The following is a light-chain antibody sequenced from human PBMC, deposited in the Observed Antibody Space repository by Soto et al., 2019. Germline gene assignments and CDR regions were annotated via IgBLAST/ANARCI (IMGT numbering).Light chain of an antibody. CDR3: QQRSNLIT. V-gene: IGKV3D-20*02. J-gene: IGKJ5*01. CDR2: DAS. CDR1: QSVSSSD. Sequence: IVLTQSPGTLSLSPGERATLSCRASQSVSSSDLAWYQQKPGQAPRLLIYDASTRATGIPARFSASGSGTDFTLTISSLEPEDFAVYYCQQRSNLITFGQGTRLEIK.